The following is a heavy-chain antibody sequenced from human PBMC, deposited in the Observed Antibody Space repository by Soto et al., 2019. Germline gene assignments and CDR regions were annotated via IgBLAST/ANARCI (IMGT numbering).Heavy chain of an antibody. V-gene: IGHV1-18*01. CDR3: ATRSPAFDY. Sequence: QVQVVQSGPEVKKPGASVKVSCKTSGYTFTDYGISWVRQAPGQGLAWMGWISTSKGNTNYAQKFQGRVTMTTDTSTSTGYMELRSLRSDDTAVYYCATRSPAFDYWGQGTLVTVSS. CDR1: GYTFTDYG. CDR2: ISTSKGNT. J-gene: IGHJ4*02.